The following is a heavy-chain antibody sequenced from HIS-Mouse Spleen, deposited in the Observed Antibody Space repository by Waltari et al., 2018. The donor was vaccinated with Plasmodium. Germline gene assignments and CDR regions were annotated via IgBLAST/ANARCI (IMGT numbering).Heavy chain of an antibody. J-gene: IGHJ4*02. D-gene: IGHD3-16*01. Sequence: EVQLVESGGGLVQPGGSLRLSCAAYGFTFSSYWMSWVRQAPGKGLEWGANIKHDGSEKYYVDSVKGRFNISRDNAKNSLYLQMNSLRAEDTAVYYCARGSLGYWGQGTLVTVSS. CDR3: ARGSLGY. CDR2: IKHDGSEK. V-gene: IGHV3-7*01. CDR1: GFTFSSYW.